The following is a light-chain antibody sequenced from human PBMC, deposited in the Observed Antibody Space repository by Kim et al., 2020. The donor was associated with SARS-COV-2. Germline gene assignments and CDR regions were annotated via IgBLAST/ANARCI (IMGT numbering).Light chain of an antibody. CDR3: AAWYDGRNGVV. J-gene: IGLJ2*01. V-gene: IGLV1-44*01. CDR2: CED. Sequence: GQRVTISCTGSSCDVGSYTDNCCNQHPATAPNHLIFCEDRRRSAVPARFSGATTGGSAALATSGRQSEEDEADYCAAWYDGRNGVVFGGGTKVTVL. CDR1: SCDVGSYT.